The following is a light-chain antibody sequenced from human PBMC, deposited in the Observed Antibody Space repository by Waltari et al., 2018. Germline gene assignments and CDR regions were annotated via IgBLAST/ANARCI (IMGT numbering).Light chain of an antibody. CDR3: QHYVRLPAT. V-gene: IGKV3-20*01. J-gene: IGKJ1*01. Sequence: IVFTQSPGTLALSPGESTTLSCRASETVSRALAWYQQKPGQAPRLLIYGASTRDPGIPDRFSGSGSGTDFSLTISGLEPEDFAVYYCQHYVRLPATFGQGTKVEIK. CDR1: ETVSRA. CDR2: GAS.